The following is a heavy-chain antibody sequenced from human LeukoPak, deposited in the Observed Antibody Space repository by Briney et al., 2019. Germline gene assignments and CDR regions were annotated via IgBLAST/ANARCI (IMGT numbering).Heavy chain of an antibody. V-gene: IGHV1-46*01. CDR2: INPRSSST. D-gene: IGHD5-12*01. Sequence: ASVKVSCKASGYTFTSYYIHWVRQAPGQGLEWMGIINPRSSSTTYAQKFQGRVTMTRDTSTSTVYMEVRSLRSEDAAVYYCARGGEIWFDPWGQGTLVTVSS. CDR3: ARGGEIWFDP. CDR1: GYTFTSYY. J-gene: IGHJ5*02.